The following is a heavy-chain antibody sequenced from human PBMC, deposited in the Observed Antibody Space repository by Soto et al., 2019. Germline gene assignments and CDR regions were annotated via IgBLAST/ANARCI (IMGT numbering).Heavy chain of an antibody. CDR1: GFSLSTSGVG. Sequence: QITLKESGPTLVKPTQTLTLTCTFSGFSLSTSGVGVGWIRQPPGKALEWLALIYWDNDKRYSPSLKNRVTISKDTSKNQVVLTMTNMDPVDTATYYCAHRRPGQFRFDPWGQGTLVTVSS. CDR3: AHRRPGQFRFDP. J-gene: IGHJ5*02. CDR2: IYWDNDK. V-gene: IGHV2-5*02.